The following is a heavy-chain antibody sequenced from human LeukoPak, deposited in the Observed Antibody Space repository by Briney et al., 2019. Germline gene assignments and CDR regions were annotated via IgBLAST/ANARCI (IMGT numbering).Heavy chain of an antibody. CDR2: IIPIFGTA. Sequence: AASVKVSCKASGGTFSSYAISWVRQAPGQGLEWMGGIIPIFGTANYAQKFQGRVTITADESTSTAYMELSSLRSEDTAVYYCARDPRTHYYDSSGPFDYWGQGTLATVSS. J-gene: IGHJ4*02. CDR3: ARDPRTHYYDSSGPFDY. V-gene: IGHV1-69*01. D-gene: IGHD3-22*01. CDR1: GGTFSSYA.